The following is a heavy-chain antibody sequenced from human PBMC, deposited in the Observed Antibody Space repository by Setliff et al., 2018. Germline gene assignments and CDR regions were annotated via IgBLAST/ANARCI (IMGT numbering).Heavy chain of an antibody. V-gene: IGHV4-34*10. CDR2: INQSGSG. CDR3: ARYYGDYYYYGMDV. J-gene: IGHJ6*02. Sequence: SETLSLTCNVYGESFDTYYWSWIRQPPGKGLEWFGEINQSGSGDYNPSLKSRVTMSVDTSKNQFSLKLSSVTAADTAVYYCARYYGDYYYYGMDVWGQGTTVTVSS. CDR1: GESFDTYY. D-gene: IGHD4-17*01.